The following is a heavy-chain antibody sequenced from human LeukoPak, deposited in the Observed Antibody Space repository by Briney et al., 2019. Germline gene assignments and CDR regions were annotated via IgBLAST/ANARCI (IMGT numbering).Heavy chain of an antibody. D-gene: IGHD6-6*01. CDR1: GFSLSTSGVG. CDR2: IYWDDDK. J-gene: IGHJ4*02. Sequence: SGPTLVKPTQTLTLTCTFSGFSLSTSGVGVGWIRQPPQKALEWLALIYWDDDKRYNPSLKRRLTITKDTSKNQVVLTMTNMDPVDTATYYCAHSRQYSVGLGYWGQGTLVTVSS. CDR3: AHSRQYSVGLGY. V-gene: IGHV2-5*02.